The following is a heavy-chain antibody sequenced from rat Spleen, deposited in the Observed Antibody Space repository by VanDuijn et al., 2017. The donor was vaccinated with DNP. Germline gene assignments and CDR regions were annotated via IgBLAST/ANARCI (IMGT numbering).Heavy chain of an antibody. CDR3: TRGRKQYYYAMDV. CDR2: INTDGGST. J-gene: IGHJ4*01. CDR1: GFTFSSYW. V-gene: IGHV5-58*01. Sequence: EVQLVETGGGLVQPGRSLKLSCVASGFTFSSYWMYWIRQAPGKGLEWVASINTDGGSTYYPDSVKGRFTISRDNAKATLYLQMNSLRSEDTATYYCTRGRKQYYYAMDVWGQGTSVTVSS. D-gene: IGHD1-10*01.